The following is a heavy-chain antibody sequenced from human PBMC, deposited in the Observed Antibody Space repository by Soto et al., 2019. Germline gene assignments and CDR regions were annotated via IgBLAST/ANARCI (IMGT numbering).Heavy chain of an antibody. CDR1: GFTFSSDW. J-gene: IGHJ4*02. CDR3: AGGGFSSFDY. Sequence: GGSLRLSCAASGFTFSSDWMHWFRQAPGEGLVWVSLINSDGSSTSYADSVKGRFTISRDNAKKPLYLHMNSLRAEDTAVYYCAGGGFSSFDYWGQGTLVTVSS. V-gene: IGHV3-74*01. D-gene: IGHD6-19*01. CDR2: INSDGSST.